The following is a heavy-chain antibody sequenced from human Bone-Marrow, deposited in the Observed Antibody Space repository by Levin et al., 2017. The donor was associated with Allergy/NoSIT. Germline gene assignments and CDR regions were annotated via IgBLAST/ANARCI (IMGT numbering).Heavy chain of an antibody. J-gene: IGHJ6*02. V-gene: IGHV3-23*01. CDR3: ATDLSGGDNLSSYCGMDV. Sequence: GGSLRLSCAASGFTLSAYCINWVRQAPGKGLEWVAAISGSGGTTSYADSVKGRVTISRDKSKNTMFLHMHSLRAEDTAVSYCATDLSGGDNLSSYCGMDVWGQGTTVTVSS. CDR1: GFTLSAYC. CDR2: ISGSGGTT. D-gene: IGHD2-21*01.